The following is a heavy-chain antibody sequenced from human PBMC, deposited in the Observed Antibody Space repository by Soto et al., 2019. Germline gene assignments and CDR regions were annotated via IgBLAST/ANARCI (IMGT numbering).Heavy chain of an antibody. CDR3: ARAGGGYCTNGVCYGDNWFDP. V-gene: IGHV1-18*01. CDR2: ISPYNGDT. Sequence: GPEMKKPGASVTVSCKASGYTFISYGITWVRQAPGQGLEWVGWISPYNGDTNYAQSFQGRLSMTTDASTSTAYMYLRSLRSDDTAVYYCARAGGGYCTNGVCYGDNWFDPWGQGTLVSVSS. D-gene: IGHD2-8*01. CDR1: GYTFISYG. J-gene: IGHJ5*02.